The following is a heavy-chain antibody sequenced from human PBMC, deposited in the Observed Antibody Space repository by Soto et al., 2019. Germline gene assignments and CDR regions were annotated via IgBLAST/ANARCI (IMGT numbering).Heavy chain of an antibody. V-gene: IGHV1-8*01. Sequence: ASVNVSCKASGYTFTSYDINWVRQATGQGLEWMGWMNPNSGNTGYAQKFQGRVTMTRNTSISTAYMELSSLRSEDTAVYYCASGGATERRDAFDIWGQGTMVTVSS. J-gene: IGHJ3*02. CDR1: GYTFTSYD. CDR3: ASGGATERRDAFDI. D-gene: IGHD1-26*01. CDR2: MNPNSGNT.